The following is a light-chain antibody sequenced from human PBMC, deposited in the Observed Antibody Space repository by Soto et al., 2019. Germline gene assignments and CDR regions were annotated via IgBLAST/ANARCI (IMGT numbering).Light chain of an antibody. CDR1: HNIDTW. V-gene: IGKV1-5*01. CDR2: DAS. J-gene: IGKJ3*01. Sequence: DIQMTQSPSALSTSVGDRVTITCRSSHNIDTWLAWFQQTPGRAPKLLISDASTLESGVPSRFSGSGSGTEFTLKISGLQPDDFATYYCQHYNTYQYTFGPGTKVDVK. CDR3: QHYNTYQYT.